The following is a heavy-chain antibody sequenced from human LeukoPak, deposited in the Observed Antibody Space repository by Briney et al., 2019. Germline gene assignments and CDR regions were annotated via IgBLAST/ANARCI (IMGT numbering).Heavy chain of an antibody. CDR1: GYSFTSYW. CDR2: IDPSDSYT. D-gene: IGHD6-25*01. Sequence: GEPLRISCKGSGYSFTSYWISWVRQMPGKGLEWTGRIDPSDSYTNYSSSFQVHVTISADKSISTAYLQWSSLKASDTAMYYCARRGDLYYYYGMDVWGQGTTVTVSS. V-gene: IGHV5-10-1*01. J-gene: IGHJ6*02. CDR3: ARRGDLYYYYGMDV.